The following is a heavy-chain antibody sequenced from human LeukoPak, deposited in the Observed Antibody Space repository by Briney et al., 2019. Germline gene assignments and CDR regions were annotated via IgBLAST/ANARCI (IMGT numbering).Heavy chain of an antibody. J-gene: IGHJ4*02. CDR2: ISSTGTYM. D-gene: IGHD4-17*01. V-gene: IGHV3-21*01. CDR3: ARRVTTFLS. CDR1: GFDLSPYT. Sequence: PGGSLRLSCSASGFDLSPYTMNWVRQAPGKGLEWVASISSTGTYMYYGDSLKGRFTISRDNAKNTLYLQLDSLRAEDTATYYCARRVTTFLSWGQGTLVIVSS.